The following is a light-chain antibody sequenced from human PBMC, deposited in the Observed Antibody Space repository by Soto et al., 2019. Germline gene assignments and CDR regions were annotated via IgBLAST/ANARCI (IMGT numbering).Light chain of an antibody. CDR1: QSVSRN. V-gene: IGKV3-15*01. J-gene: IGKJ2*01. CDR3: QQYGDWPPEA. CDR2: DAS. Sequence: EVVLTQSPATLSVSPGDRATLSCRASQSVSRNLAWYQQKPGQDPRLLIYDASTRATGVPARYSGSGDATEFALSLSSLQSEDVAVYYCQQYGDWPPEAFGQGTKLEI.